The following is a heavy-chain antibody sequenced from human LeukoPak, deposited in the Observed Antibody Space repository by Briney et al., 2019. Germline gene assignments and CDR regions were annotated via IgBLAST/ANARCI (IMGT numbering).Heavy chain of an antibody. CDR1: GFTFSSYA. CDR2: ISSNGGST. CDR3: ARDVRGYNYGSYYYYYYYIDV. J-gene: IGHJ6*03. V-gene: IGHV3-64*01. Sequence: GGSLRLSCAASGFTFSSYAMHWVRQAPGKGLEYVSAISSNGGSTYYANSVKGRFTISRDNSKNTPYLQMGSLRAEDMAVYYCARDVRGYNYGSYYYYYYYIDVWGKGTTVTVSS. D-gene: IGHD5-18*01.